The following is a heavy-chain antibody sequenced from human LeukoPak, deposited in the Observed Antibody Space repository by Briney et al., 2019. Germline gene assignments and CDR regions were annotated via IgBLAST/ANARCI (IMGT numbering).Heavy chain of an antibody. J-gene: IGHJ3*01. CDR3: AREGHTSGYCGTFDV. D-gene: IGHD3-22*01. V-gene: IGHV3-30*03. CDR2: MSYDGFSK. CDR1: GFTFSSYG. Sequence: GGSLRLSCAASGFTFSSYGMHWVRQAPGKGLEWVSAMSYDGFSKYYADSMKGRLTISRDDSKNTVYLQMKSLRPEDTAVYYCAREGHTSGYCGTFDVWGQGTTVAVS.